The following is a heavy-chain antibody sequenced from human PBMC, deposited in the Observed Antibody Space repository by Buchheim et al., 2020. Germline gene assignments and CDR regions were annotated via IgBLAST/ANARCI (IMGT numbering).Heavy chain of an antibody. CDR2: IYTSGST. CDR1: GGSISSGSYY. V-gene: IGHV4-61*02. D-gene: IGHD3-10*01. CDR3: ARSVGRITMVQGPYWYFDL. J-gene: IGHJ2*01. Sequence: QVQLQESGPGLVKPSQTLSLTCTVSGGSISSGSYYWSWIRQPAGKGLEWIGRIYTSGSTNYNPSLKSRVTISVDTSKNQFSLKLSSVTAADTAVYYCARSVGRITMVQGPYWYFDLWGRGTL.